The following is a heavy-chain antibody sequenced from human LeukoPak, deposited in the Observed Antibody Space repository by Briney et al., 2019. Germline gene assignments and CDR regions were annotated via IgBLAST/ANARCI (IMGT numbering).Heavy chain of an antibody. V-gene: IGHV1-46*01. CDR2: INPSGGGT. J-gene: IGHJ5*02. CDR3: ARDMLAVPSNWFDP. CDR1: GYTFTGYY. D-gene: IGHD2-8*01. Sequence: ASVKVSCKASGYTFTGYYMHWVRQAPGQGLEWMGVINPSGGGTSYAQKFQGRVTTTRDTSTSTVYMDLRSLRSEDTAVYFCARDMLAVPSNWFDPWGQGTLVTVSS.